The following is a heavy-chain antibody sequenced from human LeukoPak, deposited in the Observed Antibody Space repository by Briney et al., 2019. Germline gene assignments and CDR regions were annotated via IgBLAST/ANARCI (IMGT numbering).Heavy chain of an antibody. CDR1: GFTFTTYA. J-gene: IGHJ4*02. CDR3: ARLSGTSGTSSRVLHY. D-gene: IGHD1-1*01. Sequence: PGGSLRLSCAASGFTFTTYAMIWVRQAPGKGLEWVSAISGSGEATYYADSVRGRFTISRDNSENTLSLQMNRLRAEDTAVYHCARLSGTSGTSSRVLHYWGQGTLVTVSS. V-gene: IGHV3-23*01. CDR2: ISGSGEAT.